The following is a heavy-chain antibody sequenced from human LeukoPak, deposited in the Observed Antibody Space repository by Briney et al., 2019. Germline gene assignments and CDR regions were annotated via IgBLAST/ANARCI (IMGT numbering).Heavy chain of an antibody. Sequence: GGSLRLSCAASGFTFSSYAMSWVRQASGKGLEWVSAISGSGGSTYYADPVKGRFTISRDNSKNTLYLQMNSLRAEDTAVYYCAKAEDFWSGYMKNWGQGTLVTVSS. CDR2: ISGSGGST. D-gene: IGHD3-3*01. J-gene: IGHJ4*02. V-gene: IGHV3-23*01. CDR1: GFTFSSYA. CDR3: AKAEDFWSGYMKN.